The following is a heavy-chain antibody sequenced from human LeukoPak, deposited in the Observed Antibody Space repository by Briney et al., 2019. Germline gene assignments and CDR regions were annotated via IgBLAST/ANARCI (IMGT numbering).Heavy chain of an antibody. CDR3: ARAYRRATSTLLQY. CDR1: GYTFTGYY. CDR2: INPNSGGT. V-gene: IGHV1-2*02. J-gene: IGHJ4*02. Sequence: GASVKVSCKASGYTFTGYYMHWMRQAPGQGLEWMGWINPNSGGTNYAQKFQGRVTMTRDTSISTAYMELSRLRSDDTAVYYCARAYRRATSTLLQYWGQGTLVTVSS. D-gene: IGHD3-16*02.